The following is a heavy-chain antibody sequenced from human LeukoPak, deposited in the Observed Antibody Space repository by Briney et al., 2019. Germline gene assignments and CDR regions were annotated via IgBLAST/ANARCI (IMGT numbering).Heavy chain of an antibody. V-gene: IGHV1-18*01. CDR1: GYTFTSYG. D-gene: IGHD3-22*01. Sequence: ASVKVSCKASGYTFTSYGISWVRQAPGQGLEWMGWISAYNGNTFYAQKLQGRVTMSTDTSTSTAYMELRSLRSDDTAVYYCARENVYHDSSDYYPRFDYWGQGTLVTVSS. CDR3: ARENVYHDSSDYYPRFDY. CDR2: ISAYNGNT. J-gene: IGHJ4*02.